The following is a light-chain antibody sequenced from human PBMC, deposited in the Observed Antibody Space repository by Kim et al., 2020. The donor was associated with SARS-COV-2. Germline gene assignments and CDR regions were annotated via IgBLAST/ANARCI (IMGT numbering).Light chain of an antibody. Sequence: SLSPGDGATLSCRASQNIGDFLVGYQQKRGQPPRRLVSGASSTAAGVSDRFSGSGSGTEFTLTISSLEPEDFAVYYCQQRYNWPLTFGGGTKLEI. CDR2: GAS. V-gene: IGKV3-11*01. CDR3: QQRYNWPLT. J-gene: IGKJ4*01. CDR1: QNIGDF.